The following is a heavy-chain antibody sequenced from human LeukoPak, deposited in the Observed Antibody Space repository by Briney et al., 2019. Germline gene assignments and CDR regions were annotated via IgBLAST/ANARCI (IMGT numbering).Heavy chain of an antibody. J-gene: IGHJ6*02. V-gene: IGHV1-46*01. CDR3: ARSTGGSGSDYYYYGMDV. D-gene: IGHD6-19*01. CDR1: GYTFTSYY. CDR2: INPSGGST. Sequence: PAASVKVSCKASGYTFTSYYMHWVRQAPGQGLEWMGIINPSGGSTSYAQKFQGRVTMTRDTSTSTVYMELSSLRSEDTAVYYCARSTGGSGSDYYYYGMDVWGQGTTVTVSS.